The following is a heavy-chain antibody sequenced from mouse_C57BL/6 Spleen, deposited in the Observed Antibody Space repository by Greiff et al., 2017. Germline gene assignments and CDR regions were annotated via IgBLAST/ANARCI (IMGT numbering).Heavy chain of an antibody. J-gene: IGHJ4*01. Sequence: VQLQQSGAELARPGASVKLSCKASGYTFTSYGISWVKQRTGQGLEWIGEIYPRSGNTYYNEKFKGKATLTADKSSSTAYMELRSLTSEDSAVYFCARKLSGDYAMDDWGQGTSVTVSS. CDR1: GYTFTSYG. D-gene: IGHD1-1*02. CDR3: ARKLSGDYAMDD. CDR2: IYPRSGNT. V-gene: IGHV1-81*01.